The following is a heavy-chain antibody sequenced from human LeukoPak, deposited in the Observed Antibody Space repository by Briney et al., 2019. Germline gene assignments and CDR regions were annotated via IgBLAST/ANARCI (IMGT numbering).Heavy chain of an antibody. J-gene: IGHJ4*02. CDR1: GGSISSGGYS. CDR2: IYHSGST. CDR3: ARSHCSGGSCYFGYYFDY. Sequence: SETLSLTCAVSGGSISSGGYSWSWIRQPPGKGLEWIGYIYHSGSTYYNPSLKSRVTISVDRSKNQFSLKLSSVTAADTAVYYCARSHCSGGSCYFGYYFDYWGQGTLVTVSS. D-gene: IGHD2-15*01. V-gene: IGHV4-30-2*01.